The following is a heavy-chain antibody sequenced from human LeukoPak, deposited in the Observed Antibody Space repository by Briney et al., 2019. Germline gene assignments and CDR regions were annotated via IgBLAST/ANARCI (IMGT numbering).Heavy chain of an antibody. D-gene: IGHD2-21*02. J-gene: IGHJ3*01. Sequence: KPSETLSLTCAVYGGSFNYYWSWIRQPPGKGLEWSGEINHSGINKYNPSLKGRVFISVDTSQNQFSLTLSSVTAAATTIYYCAKSLYCGDDCFWGPGTMVTVSS. CDR2: INHSGIN. CDR3: AKSLYCGDDCF. V-gene: IGHV4-34*01. CDR1: GGSFNYY.